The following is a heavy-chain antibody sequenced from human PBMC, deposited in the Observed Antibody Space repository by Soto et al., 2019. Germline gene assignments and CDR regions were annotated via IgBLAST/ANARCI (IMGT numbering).Heavy chain of an antibody. CDR3: ARDPSRYGSGSYYNRYYYYGMDV. CDR2: ISAYNGNT. J-gene: IGHJ6*02. D-gene: IGHD3-10*01. Sequence: ASVKVSCKASGYTFTSYGISWVRQAPGQGLEWMGWISAYNGNTNYAQKLQGRVTMTTDTSTSTAYMELWSLRSDDTAVYYCARDPSRYGSGSYYNRYYYYGMDVWGQGTTVTV. V-gene: IGHV1-18*01. CDR1: GYTFTSYG.